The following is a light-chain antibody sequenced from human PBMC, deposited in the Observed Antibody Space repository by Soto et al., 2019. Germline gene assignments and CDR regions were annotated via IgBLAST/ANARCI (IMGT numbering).Light chain of an antibody. CDR3: QQSKSFPLT. Sequence: DIQMTQSPSSVSAPVGDVVTITCRASQDINSWLTWYQQKPGKAPKVLIYIASRLQPGVPSRFSGRGSGTDFSLTISNLQPEDFATYFCQQSKSFPLTFGGGTKGDIK. CDR2: IAS. J-gene: IGKJ4*01. V-gene: IGKV1-12*01. CDR1: QDINSW.